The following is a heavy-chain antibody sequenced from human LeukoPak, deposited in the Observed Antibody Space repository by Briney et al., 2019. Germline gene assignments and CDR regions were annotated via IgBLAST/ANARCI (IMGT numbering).Heavy chain of an antibody. Sequence: GGSLRLSCAASGFTFSSYSMTWVRQAPGKGLEWVSIISGSGGSTYYGDSVKGRFTISRDNSKNTLYLQMNSLRAEDTAVYYCARAAMVRGVDYFDYWGQGTLVTVSS. J-gene: IGHJ4*02. CDR3: ARAAMVRGVDYFDY. CDR2: ISGSGGST. CDR1: GFTFSSYS. V-gene: IGHV3-23*01. D-gene: IGHD3-10*01.